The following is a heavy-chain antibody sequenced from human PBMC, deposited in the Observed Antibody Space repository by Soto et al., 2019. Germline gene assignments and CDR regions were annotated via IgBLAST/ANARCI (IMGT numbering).Heavy chain of an antibody. J-gene: IGHJ6*02. V-gene: IGHV4-4*08. Sequence: SDTLSLTCTVSGDTLSRYYWSWIRQPPGKGLEWIGYMYNTGSTVYNPSFKSRITINPDTSKNQFSLQLNSVTPEDTAVYYCARDPSSGYEYYYGMDVWGQGTTVTVSS. CDR2: MYNTGST. CDR1: GDTLSRYY. CDR3: ARDPSSGYEYYYGMDV. D-gene: IGHD5-12*01.